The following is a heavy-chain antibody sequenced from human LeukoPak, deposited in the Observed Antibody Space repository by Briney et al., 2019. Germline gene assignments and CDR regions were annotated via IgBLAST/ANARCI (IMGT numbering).Heavy chain of an antibody. CDR1: GGSINSSFY. CDR3: ARRRRLGPSLDC. V-gene: IGHV4-39*01. CDR2: VYYSGTT. Sequence: SGTLSLTCTVSGGSINSSFYWDWIRQPPGKGLEWIGSVYYSGTTYYNTSFKSRITISVDTSKTVLSLKLTSVTAADTAVYFCARRRRLGPSLDCWGQGTLVAVSS. D-gene: IGHD1-26*01. J-gene: IGHJ4*02.